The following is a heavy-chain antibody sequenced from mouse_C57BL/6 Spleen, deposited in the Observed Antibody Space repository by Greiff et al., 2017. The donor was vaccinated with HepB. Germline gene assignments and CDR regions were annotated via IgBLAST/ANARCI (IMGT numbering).Heavy chain of an antibody. D-gene: IGHD5-1*01. J-gene: IGHJ1*03. V-gene: IGHV3-6*01. CDR2: ISYDGSN. Sequence: EVQLVESGPGLVKPSQSLSLTCSVTGYSITSGYYWNWIRQFPGNKLEWMGYISYDGSNNYNPSLKNRISITLDPSKNQLFLKFNSVTTEDTATYYCARGKYPWYFDVWGTGTTVTVSS. CDR3: ARGKYPWYFDV. CDR1: GYSITSGYY.